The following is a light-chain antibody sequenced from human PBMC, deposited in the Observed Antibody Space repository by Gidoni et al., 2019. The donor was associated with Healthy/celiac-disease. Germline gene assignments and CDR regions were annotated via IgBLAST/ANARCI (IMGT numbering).Light chain of an antibody. Sequence: SYELTQPLSVSVSPGQTASIPCSGGKLGDKYAYWYQQKPGQSPVLVIYQDSKRPPGIPERFSGSNSGNTATLTISGTQAMDEADYYCQAWDSSTVVFGGGTKLTVL. CDR2: QDS. CDR1: KLGDKY. J-gene: IGLJ2*01. CDR3: QAWDSSTVV. V-gene: IGLV3-1*01.